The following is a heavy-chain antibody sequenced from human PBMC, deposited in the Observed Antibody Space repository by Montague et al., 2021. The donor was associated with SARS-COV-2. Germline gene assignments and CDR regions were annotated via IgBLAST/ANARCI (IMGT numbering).Heavy chain of an antibody. D-gene: IGHD3-10*01. CDR1: GFTFNTYA. Sequence: SLRLSCATSGFTFNTYALHWVRQTPGKGLEWVAVTSYDGTKTYYAASVKGRFTISRDTSKNTVYLQMNSLRVEDTALYYCARERALRYYYGSGIEFWGQGTLVTVSS. V-gene: IGHV3-30*04. CDR3: ARERALRYYYGSGIEF. J-gene: IGHJ4*02. CDR2: TSYDGTKT.